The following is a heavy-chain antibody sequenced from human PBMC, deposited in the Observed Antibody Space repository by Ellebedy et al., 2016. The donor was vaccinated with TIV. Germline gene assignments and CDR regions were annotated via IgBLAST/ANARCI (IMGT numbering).Heavy chain of an antibody. V-gene: IGHV3-7*01. CDR1: GFSFRSYW. CDR2: IYQDGGVQ. Sequence: PGGSLRLSCAASGFSFRSYWMSWVRQAPGKGLEWVANIYQDGGVQYYVDSVKGRFTISRDNADNSLFLQMNSLRAEDTAVYYCARRGSYGDYAVQINSWLGLWGQGTLVIVSS. CDR3: ARRGSYGDYAVQINSWLGL. D-gene: IGHD4-17*01. J-gene: IGHJ5*02.